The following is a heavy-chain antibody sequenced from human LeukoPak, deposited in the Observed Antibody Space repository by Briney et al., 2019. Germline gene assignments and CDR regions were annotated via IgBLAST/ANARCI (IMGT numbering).Heavy chain of an antibody. Sequence: GGSLRLSCAASGFTFSSYEMDWVRQAPEKGLEWISYISSSGGYMYADSVKGRFTISRDNAKNSLYLQMNSLRAEDTAVYYCASLFMWRAYYYYGMDVWGQGTTVTVSS. V-gene: IGHV3-48*03. J-gene: IGHJ6*02. CDR1: GFTFSSYE. CDR2: ISSSGGY. D-gene: IGHD2-21*01. CDR3: ASLFMWRAYYYYGMDV.